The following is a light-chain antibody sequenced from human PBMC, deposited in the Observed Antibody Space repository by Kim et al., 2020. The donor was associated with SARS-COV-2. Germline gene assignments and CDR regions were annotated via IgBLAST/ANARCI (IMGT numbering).Light chain of an antibody. J-gene: IGKJ4*01. CDR1: QDIDTY. Sequence: SSLYASVGDTVTINCQASQDIDTYLNWYQQKPGKAPKLLIYDAFNLERGVPSRFTGYKSGRHFSLTLSSLQPEDVATYYCQHYETFGGGTKVDIK. CDR3: QHYET. V-gene: IGKV1-33*01. CDR2: DAF.